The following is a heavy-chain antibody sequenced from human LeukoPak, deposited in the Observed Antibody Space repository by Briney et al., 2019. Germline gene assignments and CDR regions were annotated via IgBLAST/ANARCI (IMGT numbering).Heavy chain of an antibody. CDR3: ARACLSTSCRGGSYYYYGMDV. D-gene: IGHD2-2*01. J-gene: IGHJ6*02. CDR2: ISAYNGNT. V-gene: IGHV1-18*01. CDR1: GYTFTSYG. Sequence: GASVKVSCKASGYTFTSYGISWVRQAPGQGLEWMGWISAYNGNTNYAQKLQGRVTMTTDTSTSTAYMELRSLRSDDTAVYYCARACLSTSCRGGSYYYYGMDVWGQGTTVTVSS.